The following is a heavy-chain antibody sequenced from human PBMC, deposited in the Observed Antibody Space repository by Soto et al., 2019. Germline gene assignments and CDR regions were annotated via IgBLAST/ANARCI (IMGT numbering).Heavy chain of an antibody. Sequence: SETLSLTCAVYGGSFSGYYWSWIRQPPGKGLEWIGEINHSGSTNYNPSLMSRVTISVDTSKNQFSLKLSSVTAADTAVYYCARDLGGSGSYYNVYFDYWGQGTLVTVSS. CDR1: GGSFSGYY. CDR3: ARDLGGSGSYYNVYFDY. CDR2: INHSGST. D-gene: IGHD3-10*01. V-gene: IGHV4-34*01. J-gene: IGHJ4*02.